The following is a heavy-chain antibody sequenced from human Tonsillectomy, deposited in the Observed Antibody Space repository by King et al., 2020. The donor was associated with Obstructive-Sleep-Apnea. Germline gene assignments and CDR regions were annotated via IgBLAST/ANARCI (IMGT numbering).Heavy chain of an antibody. CDR3: ARDVGYYYDSSGYYQSIQYGMDV. V-gene: IGHV3-48*04. CDR1: GFSFSSYS. D-gene: IGHD3-22*01. Sequence: VQLVESGGGLVQPGGSPRLSCAASGFSFSSYSMNWVRQAPGKGLEWVSYISSSSSTIYYADSVKGRFTVSRDNAKNSLYLQMNSLRAEDTAVYYCARDVGYYYDSSGYYQSIQYGMDVWGQGTTVTVSS. J-gene: IGHJ6*02. CDR2: ISSSSSTI.